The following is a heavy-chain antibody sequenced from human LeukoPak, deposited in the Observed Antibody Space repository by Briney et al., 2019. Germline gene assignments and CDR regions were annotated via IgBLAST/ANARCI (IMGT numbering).Heavy chain of an antibody. V-gene: IGHV1-3*03. D-gene: IGHD2-15*01. J-gene: IGHJ4*02. Sequence: GASVKVSCKASGYTFTSYAMHWVRQAPGQSLEWMGWINTGNSNTKYSQEFQGRVTITRDTSASTAYMELSSQRSEDMAVCYCARGIRGGKPFCYSDDHPLFDYWGQGTLVTVSS. CDR3: ARGIRGGKPFCYSDDHPLFDY. CDR2: INTGNSNT. CDR1: GYTFTSYA.